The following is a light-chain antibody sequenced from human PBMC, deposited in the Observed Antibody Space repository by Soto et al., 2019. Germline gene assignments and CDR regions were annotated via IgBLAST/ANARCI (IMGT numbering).Light chain of an antibody. CDR3: YSFAGSYSWV. CDR2: DVS. CDR1: SSNVGGWNF. V-gene: IGLV2-11*01. J-gene: IGLJ3*02. Sequence: QSALTQPRSVSGSPGQSVTISCTGTSSNVGGWNFVSWYQQHPGKAPKLIIFDVSERPSGVPDRFSGSKSGNTASLTVSGLQAEDEADYYCYSFAGSYSWVFGEGTKLTVL.